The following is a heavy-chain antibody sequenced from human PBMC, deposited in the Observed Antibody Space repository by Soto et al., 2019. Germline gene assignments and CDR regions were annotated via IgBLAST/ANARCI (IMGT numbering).Heavy chain of an antibody. V-gene: IGHV4-4*02. CDR1: GGSISSNNW. J-gene: IGHJ5*02. D-gene: IGHD2-2*01. CDR3: ARARQYCSSSSCYLDP. CDR2: IHHSGST. Sequence: SETLSLTCAVSGGSISSNNWWNWVRQPPGKGLEWIGEIHHSGSTNYNPSLKSRVTISVDKSKNQFSLKLNSVTAADTAVYYCARARQYCSSSSCYLDPWGQGTLVTVSS.